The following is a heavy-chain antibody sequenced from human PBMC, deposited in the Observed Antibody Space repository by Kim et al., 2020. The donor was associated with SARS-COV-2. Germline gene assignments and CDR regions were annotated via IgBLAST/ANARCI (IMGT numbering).Heavy chain of an antibody. CDR1: GGTFSSYA. CDR2: IIPIFGTA. Sequence: SVKVSCKASGGTFSSYAISWVRQAPGQGLEWMGGIIPIFGTANYAQKFQGRVTITADESTSTAYMELSSLRSEDTAVYYCARDTDIVVVTANFRYYYYGMDVWGQGTTVTVSS. V-gene: IGHV1-69*13. J-gene: IGHJ6*02. D-gene: IGHD2-21*02. CDR3: ARDTDIVVVTANFRYYYYGMDV.